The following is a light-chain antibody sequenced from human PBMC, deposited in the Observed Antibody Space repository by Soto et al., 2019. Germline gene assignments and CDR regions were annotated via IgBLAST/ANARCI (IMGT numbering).Light chain of an antibody. CDR3: HQRHSNRPLT. CDR2: AAS. CDR1: QSISSY. J-gene: IGKJ4*01. V-gene: IGKV1-39*01. Sequence: DIQMTQSPSSLSASVGDRVTITCRASQSISSYLYWYQQKPGKAPKLLIYAASTMHTGVPSRFSGSGSGTDFTLTISSRQPEDVSTYYYHQRHSNRPLTFGGGTKVEIK.